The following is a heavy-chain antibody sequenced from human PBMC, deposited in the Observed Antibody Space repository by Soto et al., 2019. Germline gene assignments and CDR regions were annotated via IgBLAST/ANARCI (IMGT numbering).Heavy chain of an antibody. D-gene: IGHD3-3*02. CDR2: IYYSGNT. J-gene: IGHJ6*02. CDR1: GGSIRSGYY. V-gene: IGHV4-31*03. Sequence: SETPSPPCTVPGGSIRSGYYGSWIRQHRVRAGEGSGYIYYSGNTYCSPSLKSRVSISLDTSKSQFSLKLDSVTAADTAVYYCASDAPVALGVPNSMDVWGQGTTVTVSS. CDR3: ASDAPVALGVPNSMDV.